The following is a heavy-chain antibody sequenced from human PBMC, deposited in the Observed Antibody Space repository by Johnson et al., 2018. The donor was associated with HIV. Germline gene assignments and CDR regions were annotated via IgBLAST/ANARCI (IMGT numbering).Heavy chain of an antibody. CDR2: MSGRGGRT. CDR1: GFTFSSYA. Sequence: VQLVESGGGVVRPGGSLRLSCAASGFTFSSYAMSWVRQAPGKGLEPVSGMSGRGGRTSYADPVKGRCTSSRDNSKNTLYLQMNSLGVEDTAVYYCAKVYSVGATLLAAFDIWGQGTMVTVSS. CDR3: AKVYSVGATLLAAFDI. D-gene: IGHD1-26*01. V-gene: IGHV3-23*04. J-gene: IGHJ3*02.